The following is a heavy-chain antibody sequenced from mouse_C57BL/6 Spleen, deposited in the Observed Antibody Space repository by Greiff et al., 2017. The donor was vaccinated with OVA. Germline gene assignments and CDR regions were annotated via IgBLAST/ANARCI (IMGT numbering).Heavy chain of an antibody. J-gene: IGHJ3*01. CDR2: INPGSGGT. V-gene: IGHV1-54*01. Sequence: QVHVKQSGAELVRPGTSVKVSCKASGYAFTNYLIEWVKQRPGQGLEWIGVINPGSGGTNYNEKFKGKATLTADKSSSTAYMQLSSLTSEDSAVYFCARSPYDYDRFAYWGQGTLVTVSA. CDR3: ARSPYDYDRFAY. D-gene: IGHD2-4*01. CDR1: GYAFTNYL.